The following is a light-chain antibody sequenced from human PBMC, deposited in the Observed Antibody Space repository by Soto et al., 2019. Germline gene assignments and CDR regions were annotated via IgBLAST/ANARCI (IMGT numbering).Light chain of an antibody. CDR1: QSVSNNY. V-gene: IGKV3-20*01. Sequence: EIVLTQSPGTLSLSPGERATFSCRSSQSVSNNYLAWYQQKPGQAPRLLIYGASNRATGIPDRFSGSGSGTDFTLTISRLEPEDFAVYYCQQYGSLPWTFGQGTKVDIK. CDR2: GAS. J-gene: IGKJ1*01. CDR3: QQYGSLPWT.